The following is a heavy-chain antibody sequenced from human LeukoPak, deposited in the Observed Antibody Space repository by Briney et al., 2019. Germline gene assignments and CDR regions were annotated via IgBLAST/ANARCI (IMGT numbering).Heavy chain of an antibody. J-gene: IGHJ4*02. CDR2: IKQDGSEK. Sequence: PGGALRLSCAAPGFTFISYLMSRVRQAPGKGLERVANIKQDGSEKYYVDSVKGRFTISRDNAKNSLYLQMNSLRAEDTAVYYCAREEEWLVSYFDYWGQGTLVTVSS. CDR3: AREEEWLVSYFDY. CDR1: GFTFISYL. D-gene: IGHD6-19*01. V-gene: IGHV3-7*01.